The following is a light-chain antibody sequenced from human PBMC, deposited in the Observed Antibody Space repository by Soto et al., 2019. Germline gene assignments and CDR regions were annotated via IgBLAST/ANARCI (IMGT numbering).Light chain of an antibody. CDR2: SSI. J-gene: IGLJ3*02. V-gene: IGLV1-47*01. CDR3: AAWDNSLSGRV. Sequence: QSVLTQPPSASATPGQRVTISCSGSSSNIGGGHVNWYQQLPGRHPPVLIYSSIHRPSGVTDRFSGSKAGTSASLAISGLRSADEDAYYFAAWDNSLSGRVFGGGTKLTVL. CDR1: SSNIGGGH.